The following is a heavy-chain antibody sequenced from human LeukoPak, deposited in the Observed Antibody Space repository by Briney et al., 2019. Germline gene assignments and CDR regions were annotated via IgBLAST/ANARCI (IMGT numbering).Heavy chain of an antibody. J-gene: IGHJ4*02. Sequence: SSETLSLTCTVSGGSISSGGYSWNWFRQHPGKGLEWIGYIYYSGSTFYNPSLKSRVSISVDTSKNQFSLKLTSVTAADTAVYYCARANYDFWSGYSWFDYWGQGTLVTVSS. CDR2: IYYSGST. CDR3: ARANYDFWSGYSWFDY. CDR1: GGSISSGGYS. D-gene: IGHD3-3*01. V-gene: IGHV4-31*03.